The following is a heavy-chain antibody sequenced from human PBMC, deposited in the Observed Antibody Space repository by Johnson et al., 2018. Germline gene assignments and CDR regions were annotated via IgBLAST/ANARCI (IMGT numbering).Heavy chain of an antibody. D-gene: IGHD3-16*01. CDR3: ARGGMNRGFDI. CDR1: GFPFNTYW. J-gene: IGHJ3*02. V-gene: IGHV3-74*01. Sequence: VQLQESGGGLVQPGGSLRLSCAASGFPFNTYWIHWVRQAPGKGLVWVSRINSDGSDTIYADSVKGQFTVSRDNAKGTLYLQMNSLRAEDTAVYYCARGGMNRGFDIWGQGTMVTVSS. CDR2: INSDGSDT.